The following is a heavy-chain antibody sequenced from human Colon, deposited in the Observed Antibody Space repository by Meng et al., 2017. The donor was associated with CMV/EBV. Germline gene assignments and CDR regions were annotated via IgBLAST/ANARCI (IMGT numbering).Heavy chain of an antibody. CDR3: TRKEPAKGSDV. V-gene: IGHV3-23*05. CDR1: GFTFSNYV. D-gene: IGHD1-14*01. J-gene: IGHJ6*02. Sequence: GGSLRLSCAASGFTFSNYVMIWVRQAPGKGLEWVATIYESGDLIYYADSVKGRFTISRDTSKNTVYLQMNSLRAGDTAVYFCTRKEPAKGSDVWGQGTTVTVSS. CDR2: IYESGDLI.